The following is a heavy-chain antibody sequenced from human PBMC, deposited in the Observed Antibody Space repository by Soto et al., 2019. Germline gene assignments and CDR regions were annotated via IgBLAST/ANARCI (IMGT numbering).Heavy chain of an antibody. V-gene: IGHV5-51*01. CDR3: ARTLGYCISTSCSKGWFDP. CDR1: GYSFTNYW. CDR2: IYPGDSDT. J-gene: IGHJ5*02. D-gene: IGHD2-2*01. Sequence: GESLKISCKASGYSFTNYWIGWVRQMPGKGLEWMGIIYPGDSDTRYSPSFQGQVTISADKSISTAYLQWSSLKASDTAMYYCARTLGYCISTSCSKGWFDPWGQGTLVTVSS.